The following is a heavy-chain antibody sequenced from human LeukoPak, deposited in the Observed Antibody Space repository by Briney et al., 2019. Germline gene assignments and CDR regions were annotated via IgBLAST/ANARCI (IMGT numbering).Heavy chain of an antibody. CDR2: IWYGGSNK. Sequence: GGSLRLSCAASRFTFSSYGMHWVRQAPGKGLEWVAVIWYGGSNKYYADSVKGRFTISRDNSKNTLYLQMNSLRAEDTAVYYCAKDGSGSSEVDYYFDYWGQGTLVTVSS. CDR1: RFTFSSYG. J-gene: IGHJ4*02. CDR3: AKDGSGSSEVDYYFDY. D-gene: IGHD1-26*01. V-gene: IGHV3-30*02.